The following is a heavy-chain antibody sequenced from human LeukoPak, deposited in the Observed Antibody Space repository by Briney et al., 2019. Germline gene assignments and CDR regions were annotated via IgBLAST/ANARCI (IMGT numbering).Heavy chain of an antibody. V-gene: IGHV3-23*01. Sequence: GGSLRLSCAASGFTFSSYATSWVRQAPGKGLEWFSAISGSGGSTYYADSVKGRFTISRDNSKNTLYLQMHSLRAEDTAVYYYAKSLSSVSAPAIEWLGAYYFDYWGQGTLVTVSS. CDR1: GFTFSSYA. CDR2: ISGSGGST. CDR3: AKSLSSVSAPAIEWLGAYYFDY. D-gene: IGHD6-19*01. J-gene: IGHJ4*02.